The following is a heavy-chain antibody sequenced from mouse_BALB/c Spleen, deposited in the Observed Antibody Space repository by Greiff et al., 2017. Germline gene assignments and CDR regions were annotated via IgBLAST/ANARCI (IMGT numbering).Heavy chain of an antibody. D-gene: IGHD1-1*01. Sequence: EVMLVESGPSLVKPSQTLSLTCSVTGDSITSGYWNWIRKFPGNKLEYMGYISYSGSTYYNPSLKSRISITRDTSKNQYYLQLNSVTTEDTATYYCARIDYYGRYAMDYWGQGTSVTVSS. CDR3: ARIDYYGRYAMDY. J-gene: IGHJ4*01. CDR1: GDSITSGY. CDR2: ISYSGST. V-gene: IGHV3-8*02.